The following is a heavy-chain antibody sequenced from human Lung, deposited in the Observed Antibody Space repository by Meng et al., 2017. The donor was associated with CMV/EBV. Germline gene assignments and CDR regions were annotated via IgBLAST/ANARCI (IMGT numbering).Heavy chain of an antibody. D-gene: IGHD2-21*02. CDR1: GGSISSSNM. CDR3: ARIERSQLLKYCGSDCSTNDY. CDR2: INHSGRT. J-gene: IGHJ4*02. V-gene: IGHV4-4*02. Sequence: SETXSLXCVVSGGSISSSNMWSWVRQVPGKGLEWIEEINHSGRTIYNTSLKSRVTISVDKFKNPFSLKLDSVIAADTAVYYCARIERSQLLKYCGSDCSTNDYXGQGXLVTVSS.